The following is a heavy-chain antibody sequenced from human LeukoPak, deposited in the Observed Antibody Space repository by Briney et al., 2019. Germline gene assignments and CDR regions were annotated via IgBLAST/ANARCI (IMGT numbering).Heavy chain of an antibody. Sequence: ASVKVSCKASGYTFTGYYMHWVRQAPGQGLEWMGLINPNSGGTNYAQKFQGRVTMTRDTSISTAYMELSRLRSDDTAVYYCARENYGGNSVFDYWGQGTLVTVSS. V-gene: IGHV1-2*02. J-gene: IGHJ4*02. CDR3: ARENYGGNSVFDY. D-gene: IGHD4-23*01. CDR1: GYTFTGYY. CDR2: INPNSGGT.